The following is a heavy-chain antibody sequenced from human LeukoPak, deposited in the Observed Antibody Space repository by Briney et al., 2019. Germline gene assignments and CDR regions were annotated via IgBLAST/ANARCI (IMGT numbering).Heavy chain of an antibody. CDR3: AKRSEMASRSPIY. V-gene: IGHV3-23*01. CDR2: ISGSGGST. D-gene: IGHD5-24*01. J-gene: IGHJ4*02. Sequence: GGSLRLSCAASGFTFSSYAMSWVRQAPGKGLEWVSAISGSGGSTYYADSVKGRFTISRDNSKNTLYLQMNSLRAEDMAVYYCAKRSEMASRSPIYWGQGTLVTVSS. CDR1: GFTFSSYA.